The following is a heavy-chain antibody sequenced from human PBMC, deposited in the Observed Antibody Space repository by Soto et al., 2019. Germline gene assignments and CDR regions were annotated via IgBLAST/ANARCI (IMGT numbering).Heavy chain of an antibody. V-gene: IGHV1-18*01. J-gene: IGHJ6*02. D-gene: IGHD3-9*01. CDR2: ISAYNGNT. Sequence: ASVKVSCKASGYTFTSYGISWVRQAPGQGLEWMGWISAYNGNTNYAQKLQGRVTMTTDTSTSTAYMELRSLRSDDTAVYYCAREQDYDILTGYYYYYYYGMDVWGQGTTVTVSS. CDR1: GYTFTSYG. CDR3: AREQDYDILTGYYYYYYYGMDV.